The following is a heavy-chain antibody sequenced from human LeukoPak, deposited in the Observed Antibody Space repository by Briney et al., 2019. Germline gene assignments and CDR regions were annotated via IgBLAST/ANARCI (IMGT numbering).Heavy chain of an antibody. CDR3: ARGTRYSYGLFDY. J-gene: IGHJ4*02. CDR2: ISPNSGGT. V-gene: IGHV1-2*02. CDR1: GYTFTGYY. D-gene: IGHD5-18*01. Sequence: ASAKVSCKASGYTFTGYYMHWVRQAPGQGLEWMGWISPNSGGTNYAQKFQGRVTMTRDTSISTAYMELSRLRSDDTAVYYCARGTRYSYGLFDYWGQGTLVTVSS.